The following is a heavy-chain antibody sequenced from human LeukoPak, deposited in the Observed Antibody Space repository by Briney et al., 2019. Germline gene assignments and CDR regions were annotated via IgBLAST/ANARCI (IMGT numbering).Heavy chain of an antibody. J-gene: IGHJ4*02. CDR3: ARAAYSGYDSVGVDY. CDR1: GFTFSSYD. Sequence: PSGGSLRLSCAASGFTFSSYDMHWVRQATGKGLEWVSAIGTAGDTYYPGSVKGRFTISRENAKNSLYLQMNSLRAGDTAVYYCARAAYSGYDSVGVDYWGQGTLVTVSS. V-gene: IGHV3-13*01. D-gene: IGHD5-12*01. CDR2: IGTAGDT.